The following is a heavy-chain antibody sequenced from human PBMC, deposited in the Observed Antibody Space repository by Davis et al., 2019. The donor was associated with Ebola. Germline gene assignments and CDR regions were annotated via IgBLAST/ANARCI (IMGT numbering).Heavy chain of an antibody. Sequence: PGGSLRLSCAASAFTFRSYAMGWVRQAPGKGLEWVSSMSDSGGRIYYADSVKGRFTISRDNPRNTLYLQMNSLRAEDTAVYYCARVAASGVSLDYWGQGTLVTVSS. CDR2: MSDSGGRI. CDR3: ARVAASGVSLDY. CDR1: AFTFRSYA. D-gene: IGHD2-15*01. J-gene: IGHJ4*02. V-gene: IGHV3-23*01.